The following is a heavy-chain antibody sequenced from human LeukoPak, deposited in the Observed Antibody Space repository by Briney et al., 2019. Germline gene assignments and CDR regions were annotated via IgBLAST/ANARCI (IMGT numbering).Heavy chain of an antibody. CDR2: IYYSGST. J-gene: IGHJ4*02. CDR1: GGSISSYY. CDR3: AKETSSSGYWYFDY. D-gene: IGHD3-22*01. V-gene: IGHV4-59*01. Sequence: SETLSLTCTVSGGSISSYYWSWIRQPPGKGLEWIGYIYYSGSTNYNPSLKSRITISVNTSKNQFSLKLSSVTAADTAVYYCAKETSSSGYWYFDYWGQGTLVTVSS.